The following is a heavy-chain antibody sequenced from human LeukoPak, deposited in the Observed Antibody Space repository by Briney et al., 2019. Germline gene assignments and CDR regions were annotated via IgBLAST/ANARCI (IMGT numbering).Heavy chain of an antibody. CDR1: GDSVSSNSAV. J-gene: IGHJ4*02. CDR2: TYYRSKWYN. D-gene: IGHD1-26*01. Sequence: SQTLSLTCAISGDSVSSNSAVWNWLRQSPSRGLEWLGRTYYRSKWYNDYAVSVRSRITINSDTSKNHFSLQLNSVTPEDTAVYYCARGKGGTGFDYWGQGTLVTVSS. CDR3: ARGKGGTGFDY. V-gene: IGHV6-1*01.